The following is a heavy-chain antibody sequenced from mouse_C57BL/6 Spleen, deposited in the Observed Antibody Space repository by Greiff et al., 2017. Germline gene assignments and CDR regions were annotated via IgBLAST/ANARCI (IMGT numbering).Heavy chain of an antibody. D-gene: IGHD3-3*01. CDR1: GYTFTDYE. CDR3: TREGGPSYFDY. J-gene: IGHJ2*01. V-gene: IGHV1-15*01. Sequence: VKLQESGAELVRPGASVTLSCKASGYTFTDYEMHWVKQTPVHGLDWIGAIDPETGGTAYNQKFKGKAILSADKSSSTAYVELRSLTSEDSAVYYCTREGGPSYFDYWGQGTTLTVSS. CDR2: IDPETGGT.